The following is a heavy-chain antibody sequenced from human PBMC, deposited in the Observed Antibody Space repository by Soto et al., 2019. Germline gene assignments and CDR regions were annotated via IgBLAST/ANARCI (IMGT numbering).Heavy chain of an antibody. Sequence: PKTRSLTWTGSGGSTSSSGYYWCCIRQPPGKGLECIGSIYYSGSTSYNPSLKSRVTISVDTSKNQFSLKLSSVTAADTAVYYFSLNIPGNTCIYVRAQRTTVPVS. V-gene: IGHV4-39*01. D-gene: IGHD2-2*02. CDR1: GGSTSSSGYY. CDR2: IYYSGST. CDR3: SLNIPGNTCIYV. J-gene: IGHJ6*02.